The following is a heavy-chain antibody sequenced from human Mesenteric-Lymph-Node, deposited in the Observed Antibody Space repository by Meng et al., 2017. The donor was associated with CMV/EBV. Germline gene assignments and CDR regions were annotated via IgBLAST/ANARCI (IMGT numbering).Heavy chain of an antibody. Sequence: ASVKVSCKASGYTFTSYDINWVRQATGQGLEWMGWMKPNSGNTGYAQKFQGRVTMTRNTSISTAYMELSSLRSEDTAVYYCARGGPYSSSWDGDYWGQGTLVTVSS. CDR3: ARGGPYSSSWDGDY. J-gene: IGHJ4*02. D-gene: IGHD6-13*01. V-gene: IGHV1-8*01. CDR2: MKPNSGNT. CDR1: GYTFTSYD.